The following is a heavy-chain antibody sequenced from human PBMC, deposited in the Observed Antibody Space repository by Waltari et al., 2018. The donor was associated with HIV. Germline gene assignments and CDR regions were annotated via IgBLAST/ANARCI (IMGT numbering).Heavy chain of an antibody. J-gene: IGHJ6*02. V-gene: IGHV1-58*01. D-gene: IGHD3-10*01. CDR3: AAGQVTMVRGVSVYYYYGMDV. Sequence: QMQLMQSGPEVKKPGTSVKVSCKASGFTFTSSAVQWVRQARGQRLEWIGWIVGGSGNTDYAQKFQQRGTITRDMSTGTAYMELSSLRSEDTAVYYCAAGQVTMVRGVSVYYYYGMDVWGQGTTVTVSS. CDR1: GFTFTSSA. CDR2: IVGGSGNT.